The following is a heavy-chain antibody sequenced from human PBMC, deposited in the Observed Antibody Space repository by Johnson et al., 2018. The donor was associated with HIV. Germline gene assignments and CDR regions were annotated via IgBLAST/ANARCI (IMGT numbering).Heavy chain of an antibody. Sequence: QVQLVESGGGVVQPGGSLRLSCAASGFIFSDYSMSWVRQAPGKGLEWVSYISSSGDTTYYTDSVKGRFTISRDNAKNSLYLQMNSLRPEDTAVYDCARDRGWSMCWLFDAFDIWGQGTMVTVSS. CDR1: GFIFSDYS. V-gene: IGHV3-11*04. D-gene: IGHD1-26*01. J-gene: IGHJ3*02. CDR2: ISSSGDTT. CDR3: ARDRGWSMCWLFDAFDI.